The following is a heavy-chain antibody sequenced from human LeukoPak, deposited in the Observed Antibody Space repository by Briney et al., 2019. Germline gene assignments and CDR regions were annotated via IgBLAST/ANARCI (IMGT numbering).Heavy chain of an antibody. CDR3: ARDHSIAVAGTASYYYYYMDV. J-gene: IGHJ6*03. Sequence: YADSVKGRFTISRDNSKNTLYLQMNSLRAEDTAVYYCARDHSIAVAGTASYYYYYMDVWGKGTTVTVSS. V-gene: IGHV3-30*03. D-gene: IGHD6-19*01.